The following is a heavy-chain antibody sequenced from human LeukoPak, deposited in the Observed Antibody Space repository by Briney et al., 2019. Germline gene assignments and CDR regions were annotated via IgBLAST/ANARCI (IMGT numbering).Heavy chain of an antibody. CDR3: VRDGYSHGYDFDY. J-gene: IGHJ4*02. CDR2: ISTRGGTI. V-gene: IGHV3-48*03. D-gene: IGHD5-18*01. Sequence: PGGSLRLSCGASGFLFSDYEMNWVRQAPGKGLEWISYISTRGGTIYYADSVEGRFTISRDNAKNALYLQMNSLKVEDTAFYYCVRDGYSHGYDFDYWGQGTLVAVSP. CDR1: GFLFSDYE.